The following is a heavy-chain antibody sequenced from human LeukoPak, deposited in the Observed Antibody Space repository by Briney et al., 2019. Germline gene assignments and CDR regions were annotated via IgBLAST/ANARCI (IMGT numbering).Heavy chain of an antibody. Sequence: SETLSLTCAVSDFSISSDYYWGWIRQPPGKGLEWIGTIFHSGGTYYNPSLKSRVTISVDTSKNRFSLKLNSVTAADTAVYYCARHSQWGVIPWAFHIWGQGTMVTVSS. D-gene: IGHD3-16*02. CDR1: DFSISSDYY. CDR3: ARHSQWGVIPWAFHI. J-gene: IGHJ3*02. CDR2: IFHSGGT. V-gene: IGHV4-38-2*01.